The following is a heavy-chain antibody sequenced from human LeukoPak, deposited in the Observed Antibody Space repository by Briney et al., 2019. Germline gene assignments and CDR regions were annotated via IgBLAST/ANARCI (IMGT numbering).Heavy chain of an antibody. CDR2: INHSGST. CDR3: ARARYGSGSYYTPLFDY. D-gene: IGHD3-10*01. Sequence: SETLSLTCAVYGGSFSGYYWSWIRQPPGKGLEWIGEINHSGSTNYNPSLKSRVTISVDTSKNQFSLKLSSVTAADTAVYYCARARYGSGSYYTPLFDYWGQGTLVPSPQ. CDR1: GGSFSGYY. J-gene: IGHJ4*02. V-gene: IGHV4-34*01.